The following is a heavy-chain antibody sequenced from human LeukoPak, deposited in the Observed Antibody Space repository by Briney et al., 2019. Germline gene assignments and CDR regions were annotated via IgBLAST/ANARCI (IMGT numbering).Heavy chain of an antibody. CDR2: INPNSGGT. Sequence: ASVKVSCKASGYTFTGYYMHWVRQAPGQGLEWMGRINPNSGGTNYAQKSQGRVTMTRDTSISTAYMELSRLRSDDTAVYYCARVTHYYDSSGYSPNDAFDIWGQGTMVTVSS. CDR3: ARVTHYYDSSGYSPNDAFDI. D-gene: IGHD3-22*01. J-gene: IGHJ3*02. CDR1: GYTFTGYY. V-gene: IGHV1-2*06.